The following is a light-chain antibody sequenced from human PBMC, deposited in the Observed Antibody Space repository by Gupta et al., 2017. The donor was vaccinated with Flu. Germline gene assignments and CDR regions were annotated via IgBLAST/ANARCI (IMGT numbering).Light chain of an antibody. CDR1: QGLVHNDGNTY. CDR3: RQCRSFPGT. J-gene: IGKJ2*02. CDR2: QTS. Sequence: DIVRIQSPIHAPVTLGQTASVSCKSSQGLVHNDGNTYMSWLHQRPGQPPRLLIFQTSHRCSGGPDRFSGRGTGTDFTLDISSVEAEDAGVYYCRQCRSFPGTFGQGT. V-gene: IGKV2-24*01.